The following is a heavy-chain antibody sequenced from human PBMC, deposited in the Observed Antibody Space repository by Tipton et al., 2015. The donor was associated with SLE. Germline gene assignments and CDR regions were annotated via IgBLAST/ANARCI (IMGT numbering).Heavy chain of an antibody. CDR1: GYTFTSYG. CDR3: ARDSSGSYYDAFDI. Sequence: QLVQSGAGVKKPGASVKVSCKASGYTFTSYGISWVRQAPGQGLEWMGWISAYNGNTNYAQKFQGRVTMTTDTSTSTAYMELRSLRSDDTAVYYCARDSSGSYYDAFDIWGQGTMVTVSS. D-gene: IGHD1-26*01. CDR2: ISAYNGNT. V-gene: IGHV1-18*04. J-gene: IGHJ3*02.